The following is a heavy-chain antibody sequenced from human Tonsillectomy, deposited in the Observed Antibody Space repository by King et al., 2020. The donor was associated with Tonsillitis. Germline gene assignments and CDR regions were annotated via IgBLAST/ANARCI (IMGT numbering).Heavy chain of an antibody. Sequence: QLQESGPGLVKASETLSLTCTVSGGSISSGTYYWGWIRQPPRKGLEWIGSLSYSGSTYYNPSLKSRVTISVDTSKNQFSLELTSVTAADTAVYYCARHGMATNWGHYFDYWGQGTLVTVSS. V-gene: IGHV4-39*01. CDR1: GGSISSGTYY. CDR2: LSYSGST. CDR3: ARHGMATNWGHYFDY. J-gene: IGHJ4*02. D-gene: IGHD5-24*01.